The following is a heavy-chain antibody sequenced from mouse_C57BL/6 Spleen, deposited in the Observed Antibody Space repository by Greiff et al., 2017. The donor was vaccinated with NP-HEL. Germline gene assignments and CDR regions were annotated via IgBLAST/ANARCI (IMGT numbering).Heavy chain of an antibody. CDR3: GGTGTTFFDY. CDR2: INPNYGTT. V-gene: IGHV1-39*01. Sequence: VQLKQSGPELVKPGATVKISCKASGYSFTDYNMNWVKQSNGKSLEWIGVINPNYGTTSYNQKFKGKATLTVDQSSSTAYMQLNSLTSEDSAVYYCGGTGTTFFDYWGQGTTLTVSS. CDR1: GYSFTDYN. J-gene: IGHJ2*01. D-gene: IGHD4-1*01.